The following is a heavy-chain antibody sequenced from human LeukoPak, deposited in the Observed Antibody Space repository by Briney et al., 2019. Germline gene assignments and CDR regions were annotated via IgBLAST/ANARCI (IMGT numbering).Heavy chain of an antibody. CDR3: ARDLRESTERLNWFDP. V-gene: IGHV3-21*01. J-gene: IGHJ5*02. D-gene: IGHD3-16*01. CDR2: ISSSSSYI. Sequence: GGSLRLSCAASGFTFSSYSMNWVRQAPGKGLEWVSSISSSSSYIYYADSVKGRFTISRDNAKNSLYPQMNSLRAEDTAVYYCARDLRESTERLNWFDPWGQGTLVTVSS. CDR1: GFTFSSYS.